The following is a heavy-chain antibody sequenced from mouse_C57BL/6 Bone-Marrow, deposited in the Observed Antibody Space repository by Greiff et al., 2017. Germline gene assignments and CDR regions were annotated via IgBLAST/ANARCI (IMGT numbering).Heavy chain of an antibody. CDR3: ARREVTPVVATLYWYFDV. V-gene: IGHV1-82*01. Sequence: VQLQQSGPELVKPGASVKISCKASGYAFSSSWMNWVKQRPGKGLEWIGRIYPGDGDTNYNGKFKGKATLTADKSSSTAYMQLSSLTSEDSAVYFWARREVTPVVATLYWYFDVWGTGTTVTVSS. J-gene: IGHJ1*03. D-gene: IGHD1-1*01. CDR1: GYAFSSSW. CDR2: IYPGDGDT.